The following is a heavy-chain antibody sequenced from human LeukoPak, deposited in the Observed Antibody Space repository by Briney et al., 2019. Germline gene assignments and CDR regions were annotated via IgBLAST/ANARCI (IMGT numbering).Heavy chain of an antibody. V-gene: IGHV3-23*01. CDR2: ISDSHAGRQGTT. Sequence: GGSLRLSCAASGFTFSTYDMSWVRQTPGKGLEWVSAISDSHAGRQGTTYYADSGKGRFTISRDNSKNTLYLQMNSLRAEDTAVYYCANLGGDFQHLVGAHRFDPWGQGTLVTVSS. CDR3: ANLGGDFQHLVGAHRFDP. CDR1: GFTFSTYD. D-gene: IGHD1-26*01. J-gene: IGHJ5*02.